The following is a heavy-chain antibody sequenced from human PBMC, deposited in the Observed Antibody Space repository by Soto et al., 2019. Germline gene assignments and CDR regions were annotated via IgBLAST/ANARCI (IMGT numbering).Heavy chain of an antibody. Sequence: PGVSLRLSCAASGFTFSSYAMHWVRQAPGKGLEWVAVISYDGSNKYYADSVKGRFTISRDSSKNTLYLQMNSLRAEDTAVYYCAEGGVMYDSSGYLGYWGQGT. V-gene: IGHV3-30-3*01. CDR1: GFTFSSYA. CDR3: AEGGVMYDSSGYLGY. J-gene: IGHJ4*02. D-gene: IGHD3-22*01. CDR2: ISYDGSNK.